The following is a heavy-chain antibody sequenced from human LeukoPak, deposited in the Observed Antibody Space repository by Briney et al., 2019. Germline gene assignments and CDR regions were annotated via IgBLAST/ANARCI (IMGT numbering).Heavy chain of an antibody. CDR2: IHTSGST. J-gene: IGHJ5*02. CDR3: AREVYCSSTSCPRGGYNWFDP. Sequence: SQTLSLTCTVSGGSITSDSYYWSWIRQPAGKGLEWIGRIHTSGSTNYNPSLKSRVTISVDTSKNQFSLKLSSVTAADTAVYYCAREVYCSSTSCPRGGYNWFDPWGQGTLVTVSS. D-gene: IGHD2-2*01. CDR1: GGSITSDSYY. V-gene: IGHV4-61*02.